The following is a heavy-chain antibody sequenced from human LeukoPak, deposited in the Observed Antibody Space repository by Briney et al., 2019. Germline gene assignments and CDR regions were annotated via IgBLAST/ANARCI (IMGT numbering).Heavy chain of an antibody. J-gene: IGHJ5*02. D-gene: IGHD4-17*01. CDR3: AALPATVTRPDNWFDP. CDR2: IIVGSGNT. CDR1: GFTFTSSA. V-gene: IGHV1-58*02. Sequence: SVKVSCKASGFTFTSSAMQWVRQARGQRLEWIGWIIVGSGNTNYAQKFQERVTITRDISTSTAYMELSSLRSEDTAVYYCAALPATVTRPDNWFDPWGQGTLVTVSS.